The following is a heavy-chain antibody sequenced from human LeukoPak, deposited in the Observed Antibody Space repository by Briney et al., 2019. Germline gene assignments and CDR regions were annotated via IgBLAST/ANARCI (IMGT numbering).Heavy chain of an antibody. V-gene: IGHV1-2*02. J-gene: IGHJ4*02. Sequence: ASVKVSCKASGYTFTGYYMHWVRQAPGQGLEWMGWINPNSGGTNYAQKFQGRVTVTRDTSISTAYMELSRLRSDDTAVYYCARGVGYCSSTSCYAADYWGQGTLVTVSS. CDR3: ARGVGYCSSTSCYAADY. D-gene: IGHD2-2*01. CDR2: INPNSGGT. CDR1: GYTFTGYY.